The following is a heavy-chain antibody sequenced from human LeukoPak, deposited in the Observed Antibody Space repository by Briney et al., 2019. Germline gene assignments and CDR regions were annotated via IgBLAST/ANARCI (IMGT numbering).Heavy chain of an antibody. CDR2: IYYSGST. D-gene: IGHD3-16*01. J-gene: IGHJ3*01. Sequence: SQTLSLTCTVSGGSISSSSFYWGWIRQPPGKGLEWIGSIYYSGSTYYNPSLKSRVTISVDTSKNEFSLRLSSVTAADTAVYYCAHFRGGAFDFWGRGTMVTVSS. V-gene: IGHV4-39*01. CDR1: GGSISSSSFY. CDR3: AHFRGGAFDF.